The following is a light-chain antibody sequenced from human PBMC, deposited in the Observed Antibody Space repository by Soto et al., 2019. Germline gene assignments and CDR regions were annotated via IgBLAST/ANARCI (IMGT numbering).Light chain of an antibody. J-gene: IGKJ1*01. CDR2: GAS. CDR3: QQYGSSPRT. Sequence: EIVLTQSPDTLSLSPGERATLSCRASQSVSSNLAWYQQKPGQAPRLLIFGASTRAAGFPDRFSGSGSGTDFTLTISRLEPEDFAVYYCQQYGSSPRTFGQGTKVDIK. CDR1: QSVSSN. V-gene: IGKV3-20*01.